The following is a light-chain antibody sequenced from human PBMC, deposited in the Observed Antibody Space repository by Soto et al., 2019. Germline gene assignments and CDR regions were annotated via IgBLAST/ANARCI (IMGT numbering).Light chain of an antibody. V-gene: IGLV2-14*03. CDR1: SSDIGDSNY. CDR3: CSYTSSSTLYV. J-gene: IGLJ1*01. CDR2: DVG. Sequence: QSALTQPASVSGSPGQSITISCTATSSDIGDSNYVSWYQQHPGKAPKLMIYDVGNRPSGVSHRFSGSKSGNTASLTISGLQTEDEADYYCCSYTSSSTLYVFGTGTKLTVL.